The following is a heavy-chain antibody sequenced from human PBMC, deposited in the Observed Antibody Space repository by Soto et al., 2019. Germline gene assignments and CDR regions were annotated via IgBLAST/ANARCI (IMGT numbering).Heavy chain of an antibody. J-gene: IGHJ5*02. D-gene: IGHD3-3*02. CDR1: GYSFTSYW. V-gene: IGHV5-10-1*01. Sequence: PGESLKISCKGSGYSFTSYWISWVRQMPGKGLEWMGRIDPSDSYTNYSPSFQGHVTISADKSISTAYLQWSSLKASDTAMYYCARHRPPIFEVVIIDNWFDPWGQGTLVTVSS. CDR3: ARHRPPIFEVVIIDNWFDP. CDR2: IDPSDSYT.